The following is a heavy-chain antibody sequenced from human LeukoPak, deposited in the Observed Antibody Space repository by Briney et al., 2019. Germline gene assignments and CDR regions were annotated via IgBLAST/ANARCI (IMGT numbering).Heavy chain of an antibody. CDR3: ARDVPPDY. V-gene: IGHV4-34*01. Sequence: SETLSLTCAVYGGSFSGYYRSWIRQPPGKGLEWIGEINHSGSTNYNPSLKSRVTISVDTSKNQFSLKLSSVTAADTAVYYCARDVPPDYWGQGTLVTVSS. J-gene: IGHJ4*02. CDR1: GGSFSGYY. CDR2: INHSGST.